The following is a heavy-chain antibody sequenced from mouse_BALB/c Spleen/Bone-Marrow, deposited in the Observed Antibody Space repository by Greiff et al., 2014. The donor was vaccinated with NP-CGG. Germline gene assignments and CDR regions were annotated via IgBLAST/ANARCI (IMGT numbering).Heavy chain of an antibody. J-gene: IGHJ4*01. D-gene: IGHD1-1*01. CDR3: ARHYGSSLYAMDY. CDR2: IRSDGST. CDR1: GFSLTSHG. V-gene: IGHV2-6-1*01. Sequence: QVQLQQSGPGLVAPSQSLSITCTISGFSLTSHGVHWVRQPPGKGLEWLVVIRSDGSTTYNSALKSRLSISKDNSKSQVFLKMNSLQTDDTAMYYCARHYGSSLYAMDYWGQGTSVTVSS.